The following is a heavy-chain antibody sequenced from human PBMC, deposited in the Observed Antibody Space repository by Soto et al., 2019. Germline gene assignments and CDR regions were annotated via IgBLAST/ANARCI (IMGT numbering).Heavy chain of an antibody. J-gene: IGHJ4*02. Sequence: GGSLRLSCAAFGFTFTRYSMNWVRQAPGKGLEWVPSISSTTNYIYYGDSMKGRFTISRDNAKNSLYLEMNSLRAEDTAVYYCARESEDLTSNFDYWGQGTLVTVSS. CDR1: GFTFTRYS. V-gene: IGHV3-21*06. CDR3: ARESEDLTSNFDY. CDR2: ISSTTNYI.